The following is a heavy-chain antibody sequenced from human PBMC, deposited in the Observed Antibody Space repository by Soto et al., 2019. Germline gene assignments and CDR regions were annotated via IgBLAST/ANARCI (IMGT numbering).Heavy chain of an antibody. V-gene: IGHV4-30-4*01. CDR3: AWRSSTSPCSGLDV. Sequence: QVQLQESGPGLVQPSQTLSLSCRVSGGSFDSGDDYWHWIRQPPGKFLEYIGYVYYTGSTYYNPSPTSRFTISLATSENQFSLKLTSVPAADTAVYFCAWRSSTSPCSGLDVWGQGTTVNVSS. CDR1: GGSFDSGDDY. J-gene: IGHJ6*02. D-gene: IGHD6-6*01. CDR2: VYYTGST.